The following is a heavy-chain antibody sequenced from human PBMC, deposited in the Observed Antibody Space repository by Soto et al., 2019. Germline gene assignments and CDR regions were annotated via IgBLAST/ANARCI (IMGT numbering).Heavy chain of an antibody. CDR3: ARDCADTAMSLAAAPCMDV. V-gene: IGHV3-48*03. CDR2: ISSSGSTI. J-gene: IGHJ6*02. CDR1: GFTFSSYE. D-gene: IGHD5-18*01. Sequence: PGGSLRLSGAASGFTFSSYEMNWVRQAPGKGLEWVSYISSSGSTIYYADSVKGRFTISRDNAKNSLYLQMNSLRAEDTAVYYCARDCADTAMSLAAAPCMDVWGQGTTVTVSS.